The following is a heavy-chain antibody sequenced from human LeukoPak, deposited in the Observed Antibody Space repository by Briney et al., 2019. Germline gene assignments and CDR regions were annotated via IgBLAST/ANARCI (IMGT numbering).Heavy chain of an antibody. CDR1: GFTFSSYG. V-gene: IGHV3-30*03. CDR2: ISYDGSNK. J-gene: IGHJ4*02. D-gene: IGHD4-17*01. Sequence: PGGSLRLSCAASGFTFSSYGMHWVRQAPGKGLEWVAVISYDGSNKYYADSVKGRFTISRDNSKNTLYLQMNSLRAEDTAVYYCARYYGDYDHTGPFGYWGQGTLVTVSS. CDR3: ARYYGDYDHTGPFGY.